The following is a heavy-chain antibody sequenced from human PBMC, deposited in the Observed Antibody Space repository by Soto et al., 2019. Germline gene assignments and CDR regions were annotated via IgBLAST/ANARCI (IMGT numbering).Heavy chain of an antibody. V-gene: IGHV3-23*01. CDR2: ISGSGGST. Sequence: EVQLLESGGGLVQPGGSLRLSCAASGFTFSSYAMSWVRQAPGKGLEWVSAISGSGGSTYYADSVKGRFTISRDNSKNTLYLQMNSLRAEDTAVYYCAKDQLGFLEWLAGRIDYWGQGTLVTVSS. J-gene: IGHJ4*02. D-gene: IGHD3-3*01. CDR3: AKDQLGFLEWLAGRIDY. CDR1: GFTFSSYA.